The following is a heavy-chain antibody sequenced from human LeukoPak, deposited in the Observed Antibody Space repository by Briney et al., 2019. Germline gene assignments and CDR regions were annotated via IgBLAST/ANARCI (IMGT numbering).Heavy chain of an antibody. Sequence: GGSLRLSCAASGFTFSSYSINWVRQAPGKGLEWVSSISSGSSYIYYADSVKGRFTISRDNAKNSLYLQMNSLRVEDTAVYYCARARAGIQAGFDYWGQGTLVTVSS. V-gene: IGHV3-21*01. D-gene: IGHD1-1*01. CDR1: GFTFSSYS. J-gene: IGHJ4*02. CDR3: ARARAGIQAGFDY. CDR2: ISSGSSYI.